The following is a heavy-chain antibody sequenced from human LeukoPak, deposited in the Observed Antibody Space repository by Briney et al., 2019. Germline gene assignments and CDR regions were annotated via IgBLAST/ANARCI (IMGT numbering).Heavy chain of an antibody. V-gene: IGHV4-59*08. D-gene: IGHD3-22*01. Sequence: SETLPLTCTVSGGSISSYYWSWIRQPPGKGLEWIGYIYYSGSTNYNPSLKCRVAISVDTSKNQFSLKLSSVTAADTAVYYCARRAFSSGYYYCDYWGQGTLVTVSS. CDR1: GGSISSYY. J-gene: IGHJ4*02. CDR3: ARRAFSSGYYYCDY. CDR2: IYYSGST.